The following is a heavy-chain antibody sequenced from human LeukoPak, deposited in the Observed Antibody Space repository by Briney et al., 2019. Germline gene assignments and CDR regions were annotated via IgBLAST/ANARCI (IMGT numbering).Heavy chain of an antibody. J-gene: IGHJ4*02. V-gene: IGHV3-21*01. CDR3: VRNLDFWGDSEDY. Sequence: GGSLRLSCAASGFTFSSYPLNWVRQAPGKGLEWVSSIGTSGRYIYYADSVKGRFTISRDNAKNTLYLQMNSLRAEDTAVYYCVRNLDFWGDSEDYWGQGTLVTVSS. D-gene: IGHD3-3*01. CDR1: GFTFSSYP. CDR2: IGTSGRYI.